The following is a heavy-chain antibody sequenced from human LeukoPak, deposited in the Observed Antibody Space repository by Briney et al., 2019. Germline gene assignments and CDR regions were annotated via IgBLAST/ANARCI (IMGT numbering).Heavy chain of an antibody. J-gene: IGHJ4*02. D-gene: IGHD1-26*01. V-gene: IGHV3-9*01. CDR2: ISWNSGSI. Sequence: PGGSLRLSCAASGFTFDDYAMHWVRQAPGKGLEWVSGISWNSGSIGYADSVKGRFTISRDNAKNSLYLQMNSLRAEDTALYYCAKDIASTGAEFDYWGQGTLVTVSS. CDR3: AKDIASTGAEFDY. CDR1: GFTFDDYA.